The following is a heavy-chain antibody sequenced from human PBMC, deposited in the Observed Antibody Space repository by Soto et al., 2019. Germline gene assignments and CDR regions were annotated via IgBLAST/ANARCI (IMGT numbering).Heavy chain of an antibody. J-gene: IGHJ3*02. Sequence: QVQLQESGPGLVKPSQTLSLTCSVSGGSISSGSHYRSWIRQHPGKGLEWIGYIYYSGSTYYNPSLTSRLTISVDTSKNQFSLKLSSVTAADTAVYYCARRASGYDAYAFDIWGQGTMVTVSS. V-gene: IGHV4-31*03. CDR2: IYYSGST. D-gene: IGHD5-12*01. CDR3: ARRASGYDAYAFDI. CDR1: GGSISSGSHY.